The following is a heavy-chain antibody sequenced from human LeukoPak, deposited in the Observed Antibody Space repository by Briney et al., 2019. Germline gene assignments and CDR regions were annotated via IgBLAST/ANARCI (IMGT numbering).Heavy chain of an antibody. CDR2: INPNSGGT. Sequence: VASVKVSCKASGYTFTGYYMHWVRQAPGQGLEWMGWINPNSGGTNYAQKFQGRVTMTRDTSISTACMELSRLRSDDTAVYYCAREWDIGIGGAAPGIWGQGTMVTVSS. CDR3: AREWDIGIGGAAPGI. D-gene: IGHD1-26*01. CDR1: GYTFTGYY. V-gene: IGHV1-2*02. J-gene: IGHJ3*02.